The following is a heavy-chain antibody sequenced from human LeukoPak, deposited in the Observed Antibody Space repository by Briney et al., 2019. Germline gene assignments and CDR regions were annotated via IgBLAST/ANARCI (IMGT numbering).Heavy chain of an antibody. Sequence: GESLKISCKGSGYSFTSYWIGWVRQMPGKGLEWMRIIYPGDSDTRYSPSFQGQVTISADKSISTAYLQWSSLKASDTAMYYCARHVYSSGWYFDYWGQGTLVTVSS. CDR1: GYSFTSYW. J-gene: IGHJ4*02. CDR2: IYPGDSDT. D-gene: IGHD6-19*01. V-gene: IGHV5-51*01. CDR3: ARHVYSSGWYFDY.